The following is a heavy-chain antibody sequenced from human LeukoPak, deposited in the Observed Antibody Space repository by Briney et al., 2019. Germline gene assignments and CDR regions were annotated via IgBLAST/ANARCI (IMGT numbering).Heavy chain of an antibody. Sequence: PGGSLRLSCAASGFTFSSYSMNWVRQAPGKGLEWVSSISSSSSYIYYADSVKGRFTISRDNAKNSLYLQMNSLRAEDTAVYYCASSRGSSLGFDIWGQGTMVTVSS. D-gene: IGHD2-2*01. CDR1: GFTFSSYS. CDR3: ASSRGSSLGFDI. CDR2: ISSSSSYI. J-gene: IGHJ3*02. V-gene: IGHV3-21*01.